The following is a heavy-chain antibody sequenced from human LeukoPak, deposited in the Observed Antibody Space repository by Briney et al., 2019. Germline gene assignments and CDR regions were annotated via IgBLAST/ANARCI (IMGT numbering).Heavy chain of an antibody. CDR3: ARHLSGVTGYTYGRGIDY. J-gene: IGHJ4*02. CDR1: GFTFSSHS. V-gene: IGHV3-48*04. CDR2: ISSNSRTI. D-gene: IGHD5-18*01. Sequence: PGGSLRLSCAASGFTFSSHSMNWVRQAPGKGLEWVSYISSNSRTIYYADSVKGRFTISRDNAKKSLYLQMNSLRAEDTAVYYCARHLSGVTGYTYGRGIDYWGQGTLVTVSS.